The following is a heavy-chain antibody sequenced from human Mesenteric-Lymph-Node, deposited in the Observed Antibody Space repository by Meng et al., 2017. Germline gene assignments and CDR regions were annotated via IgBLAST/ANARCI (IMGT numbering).Heavy chain of an antibody. CDR2: ISSSGSTI. J-gene: IGHJ5*02. V-gene: IGHV3-48*03. Sequence: GESLKISCAASGFTFSSYEMNWVRQAPGKGLEWVSYISSSGSTIYYADSVKGRFTISRDNAKNSLYLQMNSLRAEDTAVYYCARFPVVPAQNNWFDPWGQGTLVTVS. CDR1: GFTFSSYE. D-gene: IGHD2-2*01. CDR3: ARFPVVPAQNNWFDP.